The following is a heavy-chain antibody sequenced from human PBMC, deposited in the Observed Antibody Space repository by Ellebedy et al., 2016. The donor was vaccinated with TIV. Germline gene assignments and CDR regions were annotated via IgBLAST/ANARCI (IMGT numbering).Heavy chain of an antibody. CDR2: IYSGGST. J-gene: IGHJ5*02. Sequence: GESLKISCAASGFTVSSNYMSWVRQAPGKGLEWVSVIYSGGSTYYADSVKGRFTISRHNSKNTLYLQMNSLRAEDTAVYYCARGLWGYYLWGQGTLVTVSS. V-gene: IGHV3-53*01. CDR1: GFTVSSNY. D-gene: IGHD2-15*01. CDR3: ARGLWGYYL.